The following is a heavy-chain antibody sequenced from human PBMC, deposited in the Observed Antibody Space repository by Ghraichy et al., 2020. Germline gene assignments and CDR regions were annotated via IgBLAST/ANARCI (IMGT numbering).Heavy chain of an antibody. J-gene: IGHJ4*01. V-gene: IGHV3-7*03. CDR1: GFPFASYY. CDR3: AREPLGDGDFFDY. Sequence: GGSLRLSCTASGFPFASYYMSWLRQAPGKGLEWVANIKEDGTERPYVDSVQGRFTISRNDAKKSVYLQMNSLRAEDTAIYYCAREPLGDGDFFDYWGHGTLVTVSS. CDR2: IKEDGTER. D-gene: IGHD4-17*01.